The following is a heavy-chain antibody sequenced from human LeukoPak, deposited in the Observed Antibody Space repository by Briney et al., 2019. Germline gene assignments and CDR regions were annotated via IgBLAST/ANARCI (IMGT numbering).Heavy chain of an antibody. Sequence: SETLSLTCAVYGRSLSGFYWSWIRQPPGKGLEWIGEISHTGSTNYNPSLKSRVSISLDTSKNQFSLMLSSVTAADTAVYYCARDLDGGNTFDYWGQGTLVTVSS. D-gene: IGHD4-23*01. J-gene: IGHJ4*02. CDR1: GRSLSGFY. CDR2: ISHTGST. CDR3: ARDLDGGNTFDY. V-gene: IGHV4-34*01.